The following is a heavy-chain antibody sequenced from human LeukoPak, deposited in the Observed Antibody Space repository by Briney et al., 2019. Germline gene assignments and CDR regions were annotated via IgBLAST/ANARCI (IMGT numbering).Heavy chain of an antibody. Sequence: PSGTLSLTCAVSGGSISSSNWWSWVRQPPGKGLEWIGEIYHSGRTNYNPSLKSRVTISIDKSKNQFSLKLSSVTAADTAVYYCAREPDMITFGGVIAKHSDLWGRGTLVTVSS. J-gene: IGHJ2*01. CDR2: IYHSGRT. CDR1: GGSISSSNW. D-gene: IGHD3-16*02. CDR3: AREPDMITFGGVIAKHSDL. V-gene: IGHV4-4*02.